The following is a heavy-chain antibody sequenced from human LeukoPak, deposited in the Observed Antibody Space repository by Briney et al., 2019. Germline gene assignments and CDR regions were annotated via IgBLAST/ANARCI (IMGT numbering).Heavy chain of an antibody. J-gene: IGHJ3*02. V-gene: IGHV3-23*01. D-gene: IGHD6-6*01. Sequence: GGSLRLSCAASGFTFSPYAMSWVRQAPGKGLQWVSTITGTTHYADSVRGRFTISRDNSKNILYLQMNSLSTEDTAIYYCAKAFREYGTSTYSSCDIWGQGTMVTVSS. CDR1: GFTFSPYA. CDR3: AKAFREYGTSTYSSCDI. CDR2: ITGTT.